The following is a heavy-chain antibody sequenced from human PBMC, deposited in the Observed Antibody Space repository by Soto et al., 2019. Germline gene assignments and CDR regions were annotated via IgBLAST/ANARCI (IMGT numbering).Heavy chain of an antibody. D-gene: IGHD6-19*01. CDR1: GGSISSSDW. Sequence: QVHLQESGPGLVKPSGTLSLICAVSGGSISSSDWWTWVRQPPGKGLEWIGEISHGGSTNYNPSLKSRVTMSVDKSKNHFSLRLSSVTAADTAVYYCATLGIAVAGTRSDYWGQGTLVTVSS. CDR2: ISHGGST. CDR3: ATLGIAVAGTRSDY. J-gene: IGHJ4*02. V-gene: IGHV4-4*02.